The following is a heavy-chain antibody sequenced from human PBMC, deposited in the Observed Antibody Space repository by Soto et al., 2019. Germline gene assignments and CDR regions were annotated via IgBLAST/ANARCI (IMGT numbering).Heavy chain of an antibody. J-gene: IGHJ4*02. CDR1: GYSFTNQW. D-gene: IGHD1-26*01. CDR2: IYPGDSDT. Sequence: LKISCKGSGYSFTNQWIAWVRQMPGKGLEWMGIIYPGDSDTRYSPSFQGQVTISADKSISTAYLHWSSLKASDTAMYYCATRVGFDYWGQGTLVTVSS. V-gene: IGHV5-51*01. CDR3: ATRVGFDY.